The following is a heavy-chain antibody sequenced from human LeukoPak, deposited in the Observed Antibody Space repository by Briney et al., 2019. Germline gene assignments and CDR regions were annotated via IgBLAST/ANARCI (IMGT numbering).Heavy chain of an antibody. J-gene: IGHJ4*02. Sequence: GGSLRLSCAASGFTFSSYAMSWVRQAPGKGLEWVSAISGSAGSTYYADSVKGRFTISRDNSKNTLYLQMNSLRAEDTAVYYCATEYYYDSSGGLSYWGQGTLVTVSS. CDR3: ATEYYYDSSGGLSY. V-gene: IGHV3-23*01. CDR1: GFTFSSYA. CDR2: ISGSAGST. D-gene: IGHD3-22*01.